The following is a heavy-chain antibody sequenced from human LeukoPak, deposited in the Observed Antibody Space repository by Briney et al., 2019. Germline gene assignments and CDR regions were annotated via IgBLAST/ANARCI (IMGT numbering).Heavy chain of an antibody. CDR2: IYSGGST. CDR1: GFTVSSNY. V-gene: IGHV3-53*01. D-gene: IGHD6-19*01. Sequence: GGSLGLSCAASGFTVSSNYMSWVRQAPGKGLEWVSVIYSGGSTYYADSVKGRFTISRDNSKNTLYLQMNSLRAEDTAVYYCARVWLGYFDYWGQGTLVTVSS. CDR3: ARVWLGYFDY. J-gene: IGHJ4*02.